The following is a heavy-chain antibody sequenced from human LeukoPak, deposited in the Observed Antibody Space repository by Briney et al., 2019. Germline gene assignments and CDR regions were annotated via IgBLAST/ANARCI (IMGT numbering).Heavy chain of an antibody. Sequence: GEPLKISCKGSGYSFTSYWIGWVRQMPGKGLEWMGIIYPGDSDTRYSPSFQGQVTISADKSISTAYLQWSSLKASDTAMYYCARHSYYYDSSGSPWYFDLWGRGTLVTVSS. J-gene: IGHJ2*01. CDR3: ARHSYYYDSSGSPWYFDL. D-gene: IGHD3-22*01. CDR1: GYSFTSYW. V-gene: IGHV5-51*01. CDR2: IYPGDSDT.